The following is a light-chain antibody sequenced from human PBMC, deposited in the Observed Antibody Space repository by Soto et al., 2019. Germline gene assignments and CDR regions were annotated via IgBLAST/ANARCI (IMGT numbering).Light chain of an antibody. V-gene: IGKV4-1*01. CDR1: RSFLERSNNKHY. CDR2: WAS. Sequence: DILVTQSPDSLTVSLCEIATINCKSSRSFLERSNNKHYLASYQQKPGQPPKLLIYWASFRESGVPDRFSGSGSGTDFSLTISSLQAEDVAVYYCQQYYSPPRTSGQGTKVDI. J-gene: IGKJ1*01. CDR3: QQYYSPPRT.